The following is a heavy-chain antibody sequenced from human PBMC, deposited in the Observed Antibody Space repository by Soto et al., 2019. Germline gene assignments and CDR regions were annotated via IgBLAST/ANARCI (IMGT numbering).Heavy chain of an antibody. Sequence: LRLSCAASGFTFSSYARHWGRQAPGKGLEWVAVISYDGSNKYYADSVKGRFTISRDNSKNTLYLQMDSLRAEDTAVYYCASDGFSSSPVAGDYWGQGTLVT. J-gene: IGHJ4*02. V-gene: IGHV3-30-3*01. D-gene: IGHD6-6*01. CDR1: GFTFSSYA. CDR3: ASDGFSSSPVAGDY. CDR2: ISYDGSNK.